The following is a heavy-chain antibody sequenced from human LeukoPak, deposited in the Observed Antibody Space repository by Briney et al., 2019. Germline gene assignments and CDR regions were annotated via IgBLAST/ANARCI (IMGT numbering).Heavy chain of an antibody. V-gene: IGHV1-24*01. CDR2: FDPEDGET. CDR1: GYTLTELS. D-gene: IGHD6-13*01. CDR3: ATVSRQQLVRHVYPYYCYYGMDV. J-gene: IGHJ6*02. Sequence: SSEKVSCNVSGYTLTELSMHWVRQAPGKGLEWVGGFDPEDGETIYAQKFQGRVHMIEHTPTDTAHMEMSRLRSEDTAVYYCATVSRQQLVRHVYPYYCYYGMDVWGQGTTVTVSS.